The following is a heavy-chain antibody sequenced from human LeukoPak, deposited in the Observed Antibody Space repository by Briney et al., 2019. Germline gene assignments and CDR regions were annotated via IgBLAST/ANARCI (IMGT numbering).Heavy chain of an antibody. Sequence: GGSLRLSCAASGFTVSSKYMTWVRQAPGKGLEWVSVIYRGGNTYYADSVKGRFTISRDNAKNSLYLQMNSLRAEDTAVYYCARDPTSSWETAFDIWGQGTMVTVSS. CDR3: ARDPTSSWETAFDI. D-gene: IGHD1-26*01. CDR1: GFTVSSKY. J-gene: IGHJ3*02. V-gene: IGHV3-53*01. CDR2: IYRGGNT.